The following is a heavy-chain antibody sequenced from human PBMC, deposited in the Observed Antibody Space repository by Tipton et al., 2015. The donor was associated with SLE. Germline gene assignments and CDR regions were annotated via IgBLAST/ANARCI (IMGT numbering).Heavy chain of an antibody. J-gene: IGHJ4*02. CDR2: VSISGRTT. Sequence: SLRLSCAASEFRFSDYYMAWIRQAPGKGLEWVSTVSISGRTTYYADSVRGRFTVSRDNTKKSLYLQMSNLRADDTAVYYCARDGDCSESCYDFWGQGALVTVSP. D-gene: IGHD2-21*01. CDR3: ARDGDCSESCYDF. V-gene: IGHV3-11*01. CDR1: EFRFSDYY.